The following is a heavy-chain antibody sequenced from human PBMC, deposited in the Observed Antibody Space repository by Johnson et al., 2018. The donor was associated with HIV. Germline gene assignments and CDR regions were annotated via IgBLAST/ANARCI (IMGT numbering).Heavy chain of an antibody. V-gene: IGHV3-30*04. CDR2: ISYDGSNK. CDR3: ARPPLERIISGGYGAFDL. Sequence: QVQLVESGGGLVQPGGSLRLSCAASGFTFSSYAIHRVRQAPGKGLEWVAVISYDGSNKYYADSVKGRFTISRDYSKNTLYLQMNSLRTYDTAVYYCARPPLERIISGGYGAFDLWGQGTMVTVSS. D-gene: IGHD1-26*01. J-gene: IGHJ3*01. CDR1: GFTFSSYA.